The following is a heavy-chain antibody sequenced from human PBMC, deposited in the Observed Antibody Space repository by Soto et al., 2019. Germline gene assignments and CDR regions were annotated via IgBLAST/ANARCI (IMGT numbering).Heavy chain of an antibody. V-gene: IGHV4-31*03. J-gene: IGHJ1*01. CDR2: IYYSGST. CDR3: ARSSVAGAGYFQH. CDR1: GGSVSGGVYY. D-gene: IGHD6-19*01. Sequence: QVQLQESGPGLVKPSQTLSLTCTVSGGSVSGGVYYWNWIRQHPEKGLEWIGYIYYSGSTSYNPSLRSRVNISADTSKNQFSLKLSSVTVADTAVYYCARSSVAGAGYFQHWGQGTQVIVSS.